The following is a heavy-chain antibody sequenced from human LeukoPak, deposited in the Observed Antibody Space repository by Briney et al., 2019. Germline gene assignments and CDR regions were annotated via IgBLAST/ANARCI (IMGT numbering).Heavy chain of an antibody. V-gene: IGHV3-21*06. CDR2: IASDTTYM. D-gene: IGHD3-22*01. CDR1: GFTFSTYT. J-gene: IGHJ4*02. CDR3: AGDYFDSSASANFDY. Sequence: GGSLRLSCEASGFTFSTYTVNWVRQAPGKGLEWVSSIASDTTYMKYADSVKGRFTVSRDNAKNSVFLEMKSLRADDTAVYFCAGDYFDSSASANFDYWGRGTLVTVSS.